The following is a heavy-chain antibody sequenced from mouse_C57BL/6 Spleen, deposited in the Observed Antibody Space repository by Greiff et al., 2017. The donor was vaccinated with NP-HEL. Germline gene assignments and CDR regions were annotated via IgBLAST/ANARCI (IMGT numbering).Heavy chain of an antibody. V-gene: IGHV7-3*01. CDR3: ARYHYYGSSYFDY. D-gene: IGHD1-1*01. CDR2: IRNKANGYTT. Sequence: EVQRVESGGGLVQPGGSLSLSCAASGFTFTDYYMSWVRQPPGKALEWLGFIRNKANGYTTEYSAPVKGRFTISRDNYQSILYLQMNAVRAEDSATYYCARYHYYGSSYFDYWGQGTTLTVSS. CDR1: GFTFTDYY. J-gene: IGHJ2*01.